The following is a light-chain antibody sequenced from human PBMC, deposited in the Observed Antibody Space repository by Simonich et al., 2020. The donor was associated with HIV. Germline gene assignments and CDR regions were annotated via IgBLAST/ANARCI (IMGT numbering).Light chain of an antibody. Sequence: EIVMTQSPATLSVSPGERATLSCRASQSVSSNLAWYQQKPGQAPRLLIYDASTRATGNPARFSGSGSGTEFTLTISSMQSEDCAVYYCQQYNNRPLIFGGGTKVEIK. CDR2: DAS. J-gene: IGKJ4*01. CDR3: QQYNNRPLI. CDR1: QSVSSN. V-gene: IGKV3-15*01.